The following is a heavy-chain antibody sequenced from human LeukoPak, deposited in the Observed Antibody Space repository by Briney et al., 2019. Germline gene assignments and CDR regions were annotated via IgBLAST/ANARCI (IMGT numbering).Heavy chain of an antibody. Sequence: GASVKVSCKASGGTFSSYAISWVRQAPGQGLEWMGRIIPILGIANYAQKFQGRVTITADKSTSTAYMELSSLRSEDTAVYYCAREEVPHGFDIWGQGTMVTVSS. J-gene: IGHJ3*02. V-gene: IGHV1-69*04. CDR2: IIPILGIA. CDR3: AREEVPHGFDI. CDR1: GGTFSSYA.